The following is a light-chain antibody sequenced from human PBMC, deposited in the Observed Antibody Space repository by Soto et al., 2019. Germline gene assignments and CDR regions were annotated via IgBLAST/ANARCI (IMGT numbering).Light chain of an antibody. CDR3: QHYNSYSEA. CDR1: QTISSW. Sequence: DIQMTQSPSPLSGSVGDRVTITCRASQTISSWLAWYQQKPGKAPKLLIYNASTLKSGVPSRFSGSGSGTEFTLTISSLQPDDVATYYCQHYNSYSEALGQGTKVDI. J-gene: IGKJ1*01. V-gene: IGKV1-5*03. CDR2: NAS.